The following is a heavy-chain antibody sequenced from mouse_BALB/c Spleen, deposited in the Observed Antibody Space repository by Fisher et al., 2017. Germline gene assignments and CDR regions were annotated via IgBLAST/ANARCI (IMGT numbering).Heavy chain of an antibody. D-gene: IGHD2-3*01. Sequence: KFKGKATLTADKSSSTAYMQLSSLTSEDSAVYFCARGLLWYFDVWGAGTTVTVSS. V-gene: IGHV1-80*01. CDR3: ARGLLWYFDV. J-gene: IGHJ1*01.